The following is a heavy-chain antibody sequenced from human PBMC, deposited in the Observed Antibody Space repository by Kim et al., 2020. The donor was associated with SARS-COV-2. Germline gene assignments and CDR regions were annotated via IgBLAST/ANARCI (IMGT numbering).Heavy chain of an antibody. Sequence: SETLSLTCTVSGCSISSSSYYWGWIRQPPGKGLEWIGSIYYSGSTYYNPSLKSRVTISVDTSKNQFSLKLSPVTAADTAVYYCARHGGSGSLFAVWGQGTLVTVSS. V-gene: IGHV4-39*01. J-gene: IGHJ4*02. D-gene: IGHD6-19*01. CDR3: ARHGGSGSLFAV. CDR2: IYYSGST. CDR1: GCSISSSSYY.